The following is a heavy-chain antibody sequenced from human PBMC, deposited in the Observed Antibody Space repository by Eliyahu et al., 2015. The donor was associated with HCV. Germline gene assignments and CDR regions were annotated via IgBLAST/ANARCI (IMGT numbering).Heavy chain of an antibody. J-gene: IGHJ4*02. CDR2: ISYDGSNK. V-gene: IGHV3-30-3*01. CDR1: GFTFSSXA. Sequence: QVQLVESGGGVVQPXRSLRLSCAASGFTFSSXAMHWVRQAPGKGLEWVAVISYDGSNKYYADSVKGRFTISRDNSKNTLYLQMNSLRAEDTAVYYCASPSSDSSSWYVSYYFDYWGQGTLVTVSS. D-gene: IGHD6-13*01. CDR3: ASPSSDSSSWYVSYYFDY.